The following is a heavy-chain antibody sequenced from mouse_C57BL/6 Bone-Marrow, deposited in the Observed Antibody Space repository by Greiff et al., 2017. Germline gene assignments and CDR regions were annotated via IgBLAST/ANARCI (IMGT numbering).Heavy chain of an antibody. J-gene: IGHJ2*01. CDR3: ARSGSPYYFDY. CDR1: GYTFTSYW. CDR2: IDPSDIET. V-gene: IGHV1-52*01. D-gene: IGHD1-1*01. Sequence: VQLQQSGAELVRPGSSVKLSCKASGYTFTSYWMHWVKQRPIQGLEWIGNIDPSDIETHYNQKFKDKATLTVDKSSSTAYMQLSSLTSEDSAVYYCARSGSPYYFDYWGQGTTLTVSS.